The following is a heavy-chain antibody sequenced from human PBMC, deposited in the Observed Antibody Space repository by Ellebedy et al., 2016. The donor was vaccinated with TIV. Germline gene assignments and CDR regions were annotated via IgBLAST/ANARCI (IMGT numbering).Heavy chain of an antibody. CDR3: VKGSWAAAHTGGWFDP. V-gene: IGHV3-43*02. CDR2: ISGDGGGT. CDR1: GFTFPDYA. D-gene: IGHD6-13*01. J-gene: IGHJ5*02. Sequence: PGGSLRLSCAASGFTFPDYAMHWVRQAPGKGLKWVSLISGDGGGTYYADSVKGRFTISRDNSKNSLYLQMNSLATEDTALYYCVKGSWAAAHTGGWFDPWGQGTLVTVSS.